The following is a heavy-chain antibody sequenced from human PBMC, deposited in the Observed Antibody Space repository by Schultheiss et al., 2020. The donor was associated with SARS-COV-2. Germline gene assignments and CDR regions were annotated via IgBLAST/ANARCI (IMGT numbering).Heavy chain of an antibody. CDR2: IYTSGST. CDR1: GGSISSYY. Sequence: SQTLSLTCTVSGGSISSYYWSWIRQPAGKGLEWIGRIYTSGSTNYNPSLKSRVTISVDTSKNQFSLKLSSVTAADTAVYYCARAGVVIGWFDPWGQGTLVTVSS. D-gene: IGHD3-3*01. CDR3: ARAGVVIGWFDP. J-gene: IGHJ5*02. V-gene: IGHV4-4*07.